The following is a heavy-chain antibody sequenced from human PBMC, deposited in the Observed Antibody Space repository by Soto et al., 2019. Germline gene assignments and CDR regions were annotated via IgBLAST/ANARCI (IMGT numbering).Heavy chain of an antibody. Sequence: QIQLVESGGDVVQPGRSLRLSCAASGFNFGFFGMHWVRQAPGKGLEWVAFISGDGINTHYADSVRGRFTLSRDYSKKTMYLQMYSLREDVTDIYYCARGNGSLDFDSWSQGTLVTVCS. D-gene: IGHD3-10*01. CDR1: GFNFGFFG. V-gene: IGHV3-30*03. CDR2: ISGDGINT. J-gene: IGHJ4*02. CDR3: ARGNGSLDFDS.